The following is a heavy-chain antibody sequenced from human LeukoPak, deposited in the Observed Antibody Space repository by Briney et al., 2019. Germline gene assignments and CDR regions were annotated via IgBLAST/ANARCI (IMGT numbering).Heavy chain of an antibody. CDR1: GITFMHYS. CDR2: ITGSGAFT. V-gene: IGHV3-23*01. CDR3: AKVTYGSGTYGAFDY. D-gene: IGHD3-10*01. Sequence: GGSLRLSCAASGITFMHYSMTWVRQIPGAGLEWVSAITGSGAFTDYADSVKGRFTISRDNSKNTLYLQMNSLRAEDTAIYYCAKVTYGSGTYGAFDYWGQGTLVTVSS. J-gene: IGHJ4*02.